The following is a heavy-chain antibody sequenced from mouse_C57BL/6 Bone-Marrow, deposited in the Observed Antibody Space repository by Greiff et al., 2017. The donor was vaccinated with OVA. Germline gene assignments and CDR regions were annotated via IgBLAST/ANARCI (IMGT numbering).Heavy chain of an antibody. J-gene: IGHJ2*01. D-gene: IGHD1-1*01. CDR2: IHPSDSDT. Sequence: QVQLQQPGAELVKPGASVKVSCKASGYTFTSYWMHWVKQRPGQGLEWIGRIHPSDSDTNYNQKFKGKATLTVDKSSSTAYMQLSSLTSEDSAVYYCAIGDFITTVVATRNYFDYWGQGTTLTVSS. V-gene: IGHV1-74*01. CDR3: AIGDFITTVVATRNYFDY. CDR1: GYTFTSYW.